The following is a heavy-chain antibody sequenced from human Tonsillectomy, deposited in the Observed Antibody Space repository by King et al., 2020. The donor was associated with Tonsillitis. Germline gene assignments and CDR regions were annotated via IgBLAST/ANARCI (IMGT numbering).Heavy chain of an antibody. D-gene: IGHD3-10*01. CDR1: GLTFSNAC. V-gene: IGHV3-15*01. J-gene: IGHJ4*02. CDR2: IKSKNDGGTT. CDR3: TTEGYASGYFAWDYFDY. Sequence: VQLVESGGGLVKPGGSLRLSCAASGLTFSNACMSWVRQAPGKGLEWVGRIKSKNDGGTTDYAAPVKGRFTISRDDPKNTLYLQMNSLKTEDTAVYYCTTEGYASGYFAWDYFDYWGQGTLVTVSS.